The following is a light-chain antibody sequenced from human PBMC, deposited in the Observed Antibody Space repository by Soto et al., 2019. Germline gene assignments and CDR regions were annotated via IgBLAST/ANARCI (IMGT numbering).Light chain of an antibody. J-gene: IGKJ1*01. CDR1: QSFSSY. Sequence: DIPMTQSPSSLSASVGDRVTITCRASQSFSSYLNWYQQKPGKAPKLLIYAASSLQSGVPSRFSGSGSGTDFTLTISSLQPEDFATYYCQQSYSTPRTFGHGTKVEIK. CDR3: QQSYSTPRT. V-gene: IGKV1-39*01. CDR2: AAS.